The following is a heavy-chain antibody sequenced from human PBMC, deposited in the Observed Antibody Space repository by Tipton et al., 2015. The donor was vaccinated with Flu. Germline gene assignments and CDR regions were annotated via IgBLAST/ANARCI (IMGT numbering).Heavy chain of an antibody. CDR2: MNPNSGNT. Sequence: QVQLVQSGAEVKKPGASVKVSCKASGYTFTSYDINWVRQATGQGLEWMGWMNPNSGNTGYAQKFQGRVTMTRNTSIGTAYMELSSLRSEDAAVYYCARPAYYDFRSGYLKQYYYGMDVWGQETTVTVSS. CDR1: GYTFTSYD. J-gene: IGHJ6*02. V-gene: IGHV1-8*01. D-gene: IGHD3-3*01. CDR3: ARPAYYDFRSGYLKQYYYGMDV.